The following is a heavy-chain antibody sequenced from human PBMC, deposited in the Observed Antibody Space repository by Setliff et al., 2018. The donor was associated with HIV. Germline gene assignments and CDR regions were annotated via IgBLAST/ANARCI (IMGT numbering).Heavy chain of an antibody. D-gene: IGHD2-15*01. CDR1: GYTFTTYG. CDR3: ARDRLTAGIYCSDSRCDDAFDV. CDR2: ISAYNHNT. V-gene: IGHV1-18*01. Sequence: PPASVKVSCKAFGYTFTTYGISWVRQAPGQGLEWMGWISAYNHNTKYAEKLQGRVTTTVDTSTRTAYMELRSLRYDDTAMYYCARDRLTAGIYCSDSRCDDAFDVWGQGTMVTVSS. J-gene: IGHJ3*01.